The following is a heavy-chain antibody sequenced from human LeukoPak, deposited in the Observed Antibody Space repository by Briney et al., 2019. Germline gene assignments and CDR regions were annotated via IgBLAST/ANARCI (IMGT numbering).Heavy chain of an antibody. J-gene: IGHJ4*02. CDR1: GGTFSSYA. D-gene: IGHD1-7*01. Sequence: ASVKVSCKASGGTFSSYAISWVRQAPGQGLEWMGGIIPIFGTANYAQKFQGRVTFTTDESTSTAYMELSSLRSEDTAVYYCARVLTGTDLDYWGQGTLVTVSS. CDR3: ARVLTGTDLDY. CDR2: IIPIFGTA. V-gene: IGHV1-69*05.